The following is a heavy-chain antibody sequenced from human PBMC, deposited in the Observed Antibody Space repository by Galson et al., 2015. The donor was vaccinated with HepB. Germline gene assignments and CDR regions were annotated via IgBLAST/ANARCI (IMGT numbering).Heavy chain of an antibody. CDR3: GRGRYYGMDV. CDR1: GFTFSGRW. V-gene: IGHV3-74*01. Sequence: LRLSCAASGFTFSGRWMHWVRQAPGKGLVWVSSINSGGSTTSYAGSVKGRFTISRDNSKNTLYMQMNSLRAEDTAVYHCGRGRYYGMDVWGQGTTVTVSS. CDR2: INSGGSTT. J-gene: IGHJ6*02.